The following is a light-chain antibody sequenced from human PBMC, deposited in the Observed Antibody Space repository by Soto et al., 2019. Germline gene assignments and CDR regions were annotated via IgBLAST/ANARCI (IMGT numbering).Light chain of an antibody. J-gene: IGLJ3*02. Sequence: QSALTQPASVSGSPGQSITISCTGTSSDVGRYNYVSWYQQHPGKAPKLIIYDVSYRPSGVSDRFSGSKSGNTASLTISGLQAEDVADYYCSSYTGSSTSFGGGTKLTVL. CDR1: SSDVGRYNY. CDR2: DVS. V-gene: IGLV2-14*01. CDR3: SSYTGSSTS.